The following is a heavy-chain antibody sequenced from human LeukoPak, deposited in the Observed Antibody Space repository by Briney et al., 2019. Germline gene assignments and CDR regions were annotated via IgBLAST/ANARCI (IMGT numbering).Heavy chain of an antibody. J-gene: IGHJ4*02. Sequence: GGSLRLSCVGSGFSLSRYWMSWVRQAPGKGLEWVANIRQDESEKYYLDSVKGRFTISRDNAKNSLYLQMNSLRAEDTAVYYCAREGYYGSSFDYWGQGTLVTVSS. D-gene: IGHD3-10*01. CDR2: IRQDESEK. V-gene: IGHV3-7*01. CDR1: GFSLSRYW. CDR3: AREGYYGSSFDY.